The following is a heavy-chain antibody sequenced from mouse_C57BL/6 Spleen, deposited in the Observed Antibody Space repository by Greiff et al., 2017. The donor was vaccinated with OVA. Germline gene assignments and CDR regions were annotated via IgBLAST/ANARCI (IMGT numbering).Heavy chain of an antibody. D-gene: IGHD1-1*01. CDR3: ARSENYGNYAMDY. CDR1: GYTFTSYW. V-gene: IGHV1-50*01. CDR2: IDPSDSYT. J-gene: IGHJ4*01. Sequence: VQLQQPGAELVKPGASVKLSCKASGYTFTSYWMQWVKQRPGQGLEWIGEIDPSDSYTNYNQKFKGKATLTVDTSSSTAYMQLSSLTSEDSAVYYCARSENYGNYAMDYWGQGTSVTVSS.